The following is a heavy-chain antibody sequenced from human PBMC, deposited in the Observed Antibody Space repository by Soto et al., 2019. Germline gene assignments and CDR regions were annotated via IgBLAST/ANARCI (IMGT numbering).Heavy chain of an antibody. CDR1: GFTFSSYA. CDR2: ISYDGSNK. V-gene: IGHV3-30-3*01. Sequence: GGSLRLSCAASGFTFSSYAMHWVRQAPGKGLEWVAVISYDGSNKYYADSVKGRFTISRDNSKNTLYLQMNSLRAEDTAVYYCARSVVRGGIVATSALYYWGQGTLVTVSS. J-gene: IGHJ4*02. D-gene: IGHD5-12*01. CDR3: ARSVVRGGIVATSALYY.